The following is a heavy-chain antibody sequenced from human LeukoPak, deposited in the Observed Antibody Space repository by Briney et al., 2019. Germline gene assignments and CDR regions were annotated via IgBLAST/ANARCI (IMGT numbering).Heavy chain of an antibody. V-gene: IGHV3-30*02. Sequence: PGGSLRLSCAASGFTVSVYGMHWVRQAPGKGLEWVAFMRFDGGEKYYADSVKGRFTISRDSSKDTLYLQMNSLRVEDTAMYYCAKDPKPDYTDIWGQGTMVTVSS. D-gene: IGHD4-11*01. CDR3: AKDPKPDYTDI. J-gene: IGHJ3*02. CDR1: GFTVSVYG. CDR2: MRFDGGEK.